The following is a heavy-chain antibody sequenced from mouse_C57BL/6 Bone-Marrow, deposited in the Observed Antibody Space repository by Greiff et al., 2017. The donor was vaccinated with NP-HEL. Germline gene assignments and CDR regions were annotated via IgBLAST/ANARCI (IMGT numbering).Heavy chain of an antibody. D-gene: IGHD1-1*01. V-gene: IGHV1-64*01. CDR3: ARDYYGSSWDWYFDV. CDR2: IHPNSGST. Sequence: QVQLQQPGAELVKPGASVKLSCKASGYTFTSYWMHWVKQRPGQGLEWIGMIHPNSGSTNYNEKFKSKATLTVAKSSSTAYMQLSSLTSEDSAVYYCARDYYGSSWDWYFDVWGTGTTVTVSS. J-gene: IGHJ1*03. CDR1: GYTFTSYW.